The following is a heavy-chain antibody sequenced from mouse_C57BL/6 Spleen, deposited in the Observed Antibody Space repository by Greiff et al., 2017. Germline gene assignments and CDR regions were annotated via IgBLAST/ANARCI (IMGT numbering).Heavy chain of an antibody. CDR3: TRITAVVADY. J-gene: IGHJ2*01. Sequence: EVQLQQSVAELVRPGASVKLSCTASGFNIKNNYMHWVKQRPEQGLEWIGRIDPANGNTKYAPKFQGKATITADTSSNTAYLQLSSLTSEDTAFYCCTRITAVVADYWGQGTTLTVSS. CDR1: GFNIKNNY. V-gene: IGHV14-3*01. CDR2: IDPANGNT. D-gene: IGHD1-1*01.